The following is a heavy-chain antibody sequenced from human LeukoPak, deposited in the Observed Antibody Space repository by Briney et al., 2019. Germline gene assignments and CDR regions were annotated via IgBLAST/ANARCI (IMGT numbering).Heavy chain of an antibody. CDR3: AKDHGYSSFFDY. CDR1: GFTFRNYG. CDR2: ITYDGSNE. J-gene: IGHJ4*02. D-gene: IGHD5-18*01. Sequence: GGSLRLSCVASGFTFRNYGMHWVRQAPGKGLEWVAVITYDGSNEYYTDSVKGRFTISRDDSRNTLYLQMNSLRAEDTAVYYCAKDHGYSSFFDYWGQGTLVTVSS. V-gene: IGHV3-30*18.